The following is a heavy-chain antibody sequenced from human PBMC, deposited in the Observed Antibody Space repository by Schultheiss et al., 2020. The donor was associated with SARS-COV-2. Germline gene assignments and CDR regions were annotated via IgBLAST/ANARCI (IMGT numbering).Heavy chain of an antibody. J-gene: IGHJ5*02. CDR3: ARDEQWLPNNWFDP. CDR1: GFTFSGYA. V-gene: IGHV3-21*01. D-gene: IGHD6-19*01. CDR2: ISSSSSYI. Sequence: GGSLRLSCAASGFTFSGYALSWVRQAPGRGLEWVSSISSSSSYIYYADSVKGRFTISRDNAKNSLYLQMNSLRAEDTAVYYCARDEQWLPNNWFDPWGQGTLVTVSS.